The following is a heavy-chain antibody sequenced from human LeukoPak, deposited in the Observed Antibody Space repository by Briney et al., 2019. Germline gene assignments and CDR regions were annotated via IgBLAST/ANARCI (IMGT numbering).Heavy chain of an antibody. D-gene: IGHD3-3*01. CDR3: ARDRRSGLGHAFNI. CDR2: IYHNDYT. J-gene: IGHJ3*02. Sequence: GGSLRLSYAASGFPVSNNYMTWVRQAPGKGLEWVSVIYHNDYTYYADSVKGRFTISRDTSKNTVYLQMNYVRAEDTAIYYCARDRRSGLGHAFNIWGQGTVVTVSS. CDR1: GFPVSNNY. V-gene: IGHV3-53*01.